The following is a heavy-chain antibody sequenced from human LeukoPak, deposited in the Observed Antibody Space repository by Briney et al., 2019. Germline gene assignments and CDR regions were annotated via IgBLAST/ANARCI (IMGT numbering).Heavy chain of an antibody. V-gene: IGHV3-66*01. Sequence: GGSLRLSCVASGLSVSSNYMSWVRQAPGKGLEWVSVIYRDGSSYYAESVKGRFTISRDNSKNTLYIQMNSLRAEDTAVYYCARDLSPVVRASPMGYWGQGTLVTVSS. CDR1: GLSVSSNY. CDR2: IYRDGSS. J-gene: IGHJ4*02. D-gene: IGHD3-10*01. CDR3: ARDLSPVVRASPMGY.